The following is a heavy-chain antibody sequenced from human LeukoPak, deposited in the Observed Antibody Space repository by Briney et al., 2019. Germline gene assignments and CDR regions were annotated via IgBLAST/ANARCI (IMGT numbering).Heavy chain of an antibody. CDR2: IKQDGSEK. CDR3: ARDSRPITYYYDSSGYVFDY. D-gene: IGHD3-22*01. J-gene: IGHJ4*02. CDR1: GFTFSSYW. V-gene: IGHV3-7*01. Sequence: AGGSLRLSCAASGFTFSSYWMSWVRQAPGKGLEWVANIKQDGSEKYYVDSVKGRFTISRDNAKNSLYLQMNSLRAEDTAVYYCARDSRPITYYYDSSGYVFDYWGQGTLVTVSS.